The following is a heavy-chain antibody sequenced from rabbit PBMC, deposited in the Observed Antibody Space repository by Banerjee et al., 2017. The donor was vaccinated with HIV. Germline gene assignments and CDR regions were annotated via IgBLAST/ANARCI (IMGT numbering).Heavy chain of an antibody. CDR3: ARGVDGYAGFAAAYYYFDF. CDR1: GFTLSSYF. Sequence: QSLEESGGDLVKPGASLTLTCTASGFTLSSYFVCWVRQAPGEGLEWIACIYVGGNANTYYSNWAKGRFTISKTSSTTVTLQLSSLTVADTATYFCARGVDGYAGFAAAYYYFDFWGPGTLVTVS. J-gene: IGHJ4*01. CDR2: IYVGGNANT. D-gene: IGHD4-2*01. V-gene: IGHV1S40*01.